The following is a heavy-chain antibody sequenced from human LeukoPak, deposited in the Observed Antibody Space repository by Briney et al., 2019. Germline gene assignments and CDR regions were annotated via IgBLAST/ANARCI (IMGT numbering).Heavy chain of an antibody. D-gene: IGHD6-6*01. CDR1: GFTFSSYA. V-gene: IGHV3-23*01. J-gene: IGHJ4*02. Sequence: GGSLRPSCAASGFTFSSYAMSWVRQAPGKGLEWVSAISGSGGSTYYADSVKGRFTISRDNSKNTLYLQMNSLRAEDTAVYYCAKSLSSSSPRSYFDYWGQGTLVTVPS. CDR2: ISGSGGST. CDR3: AKSLSSSSPRSYFDY.